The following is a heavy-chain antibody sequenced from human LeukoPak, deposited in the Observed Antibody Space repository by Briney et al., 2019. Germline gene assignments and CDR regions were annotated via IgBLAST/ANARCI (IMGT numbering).Heavy chain of an antibody. CDR1: GFTVITND. V-gene: IGHV3-53*01. Sequence: GGSLRLSCAASGFTVITNDMTWVRQAPGKGLEWVSVYSDGNTKYADSVQGRFTISRDNSKNTLYLEMNSLSPDGTAVYYCARGVEPLAANTLAYWGQGTLVTVSS. CDR3: ARGVEPLAANTLAY. J-gene: IGHJ4*02. D-gene: IGHD1-14*01. CDR2: YSDGNT.